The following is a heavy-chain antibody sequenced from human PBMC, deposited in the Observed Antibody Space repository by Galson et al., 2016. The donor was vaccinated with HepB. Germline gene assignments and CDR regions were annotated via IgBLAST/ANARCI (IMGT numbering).Heavy chain of an antibody. CDR3: ARDIRRGGTSRHSCFDP. J-gene: IGHJ5*02. CDR2: IYYTGHT. D-gene: IGHD1-26*01. CDR1: GGSIVSHY. V-gene: IGHV4-59*11. Sequence: ETLSLTCTVSGGSIVSHYWSWIRQPPGKGLEWIGYIYYTGHTNYSPSLKSRVTISVDMSKNQFSLKLNSVTAADTAVYYCARDIRRGGTSRHSCFDPWGQGTLVTVSS.